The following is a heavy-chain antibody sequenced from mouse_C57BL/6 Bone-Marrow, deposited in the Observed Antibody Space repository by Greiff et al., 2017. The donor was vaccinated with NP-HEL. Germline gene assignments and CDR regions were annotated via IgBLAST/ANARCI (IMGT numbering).Heavy chain of an antibody. CDR1: GFTFSDYY. CDR2: INYDGSST. V-gene: IGHV5-16*01. J-gene: IGHJ1*03. CDR3: ARDYYGSRSYFDV. D-gene: IGHD1-1*01. Sequence: EVHLVESEGGLVQPGSSMKLSCTASGFTFSDYYMAWVRQVPEKGLEWVANINYDGSSTYYLDSLKSRFIISRDNAKNILYQQMSSLKTEDTATYDCARDYYGSRSYFDVWGTGTTVTVSS.